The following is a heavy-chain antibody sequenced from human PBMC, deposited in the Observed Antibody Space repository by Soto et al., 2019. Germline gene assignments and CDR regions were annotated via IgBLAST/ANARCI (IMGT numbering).Heavy chain of an antibody. D-gene: IGHD3-10*01. CDR1: GDSISSGNHY. CDR3: ARCYGSGSSYYYYYGMDV. V-gene: IGHV4-30-4*01. Sequence: TSETLSLTCTVSGDSISSGNHYWSWIRQPPGKGLEWIGYIFYSGTAYYNPSLKSRLTISVDTSKNQFSLKLSSVTAADTAVYYCARCYGSGSSYYYYYGMDVWGQGTTVTVS. J-gene: IGHJ6*02. CDR2: IFYSGTA.